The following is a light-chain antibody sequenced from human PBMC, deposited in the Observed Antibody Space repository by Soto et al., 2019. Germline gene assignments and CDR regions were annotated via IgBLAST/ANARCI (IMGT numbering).Light chain of an antibody. J-gene: IGLJ3*02. CDR1: SGSVSASHY. V-gene: IGLV8-61*01. CDR3: LLYMGGGIWV. CDR2: NTS. Sequence: QAVVTQEPSFSVSPGRTVTLTCGLSSGSVSASHYPGWYQQTPGQAPRTLIYNTSTRSSGVPDRFSGSILGNKAALTITGTQTDDDSDYYCLLYMGGGIWVFGGGTKVTVL.